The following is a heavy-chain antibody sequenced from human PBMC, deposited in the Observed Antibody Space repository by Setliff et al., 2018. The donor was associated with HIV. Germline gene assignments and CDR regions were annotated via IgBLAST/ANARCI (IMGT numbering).Heavy chain of an antibody. D-gene: IGHD2-21*02. CDR1: GFIFNTYW. Sequence: GSLRLSCAASGFIFNTYWMHWVRQAPGKGLEWVADIKKDGSEIHYLDSVKGRFTISRDDAKRSLYLQMHGLGADDTAVYYCVRGDGWIQDFWGQGTLVTVSS. J-gene: IGHJ4*02. V-gene: IGHV3-7*01. CDR3: VRGDGWIQDF. CDR2: IKKDGSEI.